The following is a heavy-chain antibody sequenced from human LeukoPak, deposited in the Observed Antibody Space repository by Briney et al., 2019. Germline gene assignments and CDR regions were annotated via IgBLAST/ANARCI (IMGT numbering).Heavy chain of an antibody. V-gene: IGHV3-23*01. Sequence: GGSLRISCAASGFTFSSYAMSWVRQAPGKGLEWVSAISGSGGSTYYADSVKGRFTISRDNAKNSLYLQMNSLRDEDTAVYYCARGNTAMVRVNFDYWGQGTLVTVSS. CDR2: ISGSGGST. J-gene: IGHJ4*02. CDR3: ARGNTAMVRVNFDY. CDR1: GFTFSSYA. D-gene: IGHD3-10*01.